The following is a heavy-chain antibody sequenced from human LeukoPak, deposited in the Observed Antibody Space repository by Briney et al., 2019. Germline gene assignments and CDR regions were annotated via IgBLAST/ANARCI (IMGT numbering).Heavy chain of an antibody. V-gene: IGHV3-9*01. D-gene: IGHD3-22*01. J-gene: IGHJ4*02. CDR2: ISWNSDMI. CDR3: XKXXYXXDXXXXXY. Sequence: SXXAXGFTFDDYAMHWVRHAPGKGLEWVSGISWNSDMIVYADSVKGRFTISRDNAKNSLYLQMNSVRAEDTALYYXXKXXYXXDXXXXXYWGQXTLVTVSS. CDR1: GFTFDDYA.